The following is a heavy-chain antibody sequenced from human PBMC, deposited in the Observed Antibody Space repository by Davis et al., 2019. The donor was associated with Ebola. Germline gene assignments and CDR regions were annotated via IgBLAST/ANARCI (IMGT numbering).Heavy chain of an antibody. D-gene: IGHD2-2*01. J-gene: IGHJ6*02. CDR1: GYTFTSYY. Sequence: ASVKVSCKASGYTFTSYYMHWVRQAPGQRLEWMGWINAGNGNTKYSQKFQGRVTITRDTSASTAYMELSSLRSEDTAVYYCAIVEVVPAAMEYGMDVWGQGTTVTVSS. CDR3: AIVEVVPAAMEYGMDV. CDR2: INAGNGNT. V-gene: IGHV1-3*01.